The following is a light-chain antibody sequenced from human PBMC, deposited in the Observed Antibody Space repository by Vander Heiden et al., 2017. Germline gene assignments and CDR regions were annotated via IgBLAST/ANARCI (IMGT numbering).Light chain of an antibody. V-gene: IGKV1-9*01. CDR1: KGISSY. CDR2: SAS. J-gene: IGKJ4*01. CDR3: EHLNNFPLT. Sequence: DIQFTQSPSFLSASVGDRVTIPFRARKGISSYLAWYQQTPGKAPKLLISSASALQSGVPSRFSGSGSGTEFTLTINSLQPEDSATFYCEHLNNFPLTFGGGTKVEI.